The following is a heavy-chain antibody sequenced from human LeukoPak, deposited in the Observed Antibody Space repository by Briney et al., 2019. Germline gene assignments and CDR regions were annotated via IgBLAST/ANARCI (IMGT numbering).Heavy chain of an antibody. Sequence: PSETLSLTCTVSGYSISSGYYWGWIRPPPGKGLEWIGSIYHSGSTYYNPSLKSRVTISVDTSKNQFSLKLSSVTAADTAVYYCARAAGGYFDYWGQGTLVTVSS. J-gene: IGHJ4*02. CDR2: IYHSGST. D-gene: IGHD2-8*02. CDR3: ARAAGGYFDY. CDR1: GYSISSGYY. V-gene: IGHV4-38-2*02.